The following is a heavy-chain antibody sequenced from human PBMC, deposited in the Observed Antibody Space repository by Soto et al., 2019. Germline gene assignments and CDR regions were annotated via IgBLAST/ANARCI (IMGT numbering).Heavy chain of an antibody. Sequence: EVQLLESGGGLAQPGGSLRLSCAASGFSFSPYAMTWVRQAPGKGLEGVSVVGGGGRSTYYVDSVKGRFTISRDNXXNTLYLQMNRLRGEDTAMYYCAKAVSGWSRVYFDSWGQGTLVTVSA. V-gene: IGHV3-23*01. CDR3: AKAVSGWSRVYFDS. CDR1: GFSFSPYA. CDR2: VGGGGRST. J-gene: IGHJ4*02. D-gene: IGHD6-19*01.